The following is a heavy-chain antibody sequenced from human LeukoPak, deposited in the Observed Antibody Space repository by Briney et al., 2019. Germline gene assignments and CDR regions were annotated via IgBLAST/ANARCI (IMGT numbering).Heavy chain of an antibody. CDR3: ARRLGGSGTTLGY. V-gene: IGHV1-8*03. Sequence: GASVKVSCKASGYTFTGYDINWVRQATGQGLEWMGWMNPNSGNTGYAQKFQGRVTITRNTSISTAYMELNNLTSDDTALYYCARRLGGSGTTLGYWGQGTLVTVSS. CDR2: MNPNSGNT. J-gene: IGHJ4*02. D-gene: IGHD1-1*01. CDR1: GYTFTGYD.